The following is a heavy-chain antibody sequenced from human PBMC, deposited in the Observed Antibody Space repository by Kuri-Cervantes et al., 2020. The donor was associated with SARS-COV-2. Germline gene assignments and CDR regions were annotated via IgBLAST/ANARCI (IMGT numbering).Heavy chain of an antibody. Sequence: GESLKISCAASGFTFSKYWMNWVRQAPGKGLEWVANIQEDGNEKYYVDSVKGRFTISRDNARNTLYLQMNGLRAEDTAVYYCAKAGPYYYDSSGYPIDYWGQGTLVTVSS. J-gene: IGHJ4*02. CDR3: AKAGPYYYDSSGYPIDY. CDR2: IQEDGNEK. CDR1: GFTFSKYW. D-gene: IGHD3-22*01. V-gene: IGHV3-7*01.